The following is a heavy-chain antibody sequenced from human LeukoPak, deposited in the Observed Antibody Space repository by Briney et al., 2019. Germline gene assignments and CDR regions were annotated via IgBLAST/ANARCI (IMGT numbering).Heavy chain of an antibody. Sequence: GGSLRLSCAASGFTFSSYSMNWVRQAPGKGLEWVSSISSSSSYIYYADSVKGRFAISRDNAKNSLYLQMNSLRAEDTAVYYCARSEYHGSGSYRGGDYWGQGALVTVSS. CDR2: ISSSSSYI. D-gene: IGHD3-10*01. J-gene: IGHJ4*02. V-gene: IGHV3-21*01. CDR1: GFTFSSYS. CDR3: ARSEYHGSGSYRGGDY.